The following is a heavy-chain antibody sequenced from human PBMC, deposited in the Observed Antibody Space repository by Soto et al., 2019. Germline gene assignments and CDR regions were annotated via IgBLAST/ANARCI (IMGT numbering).Heavy chain of an antibody. CDR2: MSYDGSNE. CDR3: AKGPPLLMIYPVLDS. D-gene: IGHD2-8*01. V-gene: IGHV3-30*18. Sequence: SLRLSCAASEFTFSKHGMHWVRQAPGKGLEWVAVMSYDGSNEYYADSVKGRFTISRDNSKNTLYLQMNSLRPEDTAVYFCAKGPPLLMIYPVLDSWGQGTLVTVS. J-gene: IGHJ4*02. CDR1: EFTFSKHG.